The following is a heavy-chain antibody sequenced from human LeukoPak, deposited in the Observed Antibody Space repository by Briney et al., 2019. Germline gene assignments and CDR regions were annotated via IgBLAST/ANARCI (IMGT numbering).Heavy chain of an antibody. J-gene: IGHJ5*02. CDR1: GFTFSSYA. Sequence: PGGSLRLSCAASGFTFSSYAMSWVRQAPGKGLEWVSAISGSGGSTYYADSVKGRFTISRDNSKNTLYLQMNSLRAEDTAVYYCAKGDCSSTSCSRFDPWGQGTLVTVSS. CDR3: AKGDCSSTSCSRFDP. D-gene: IGHD2-2*01. V-gene: IGHV3-23*01. CDR2: ISGSGGST.